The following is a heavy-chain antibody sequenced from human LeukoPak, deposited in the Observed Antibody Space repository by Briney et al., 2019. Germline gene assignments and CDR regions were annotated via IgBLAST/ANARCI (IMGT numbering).Heavy chain of an antibody. Sequence: GGSLRLSCAASGFTFSSYAMHWVRQAPGMGLEWVAVISYDGSNKYYADSVKGRFTISRDNSKNTLYLQMISLRAEDTAVYYCAREAGYYSGFDYWGQGTLVTVSS. D-gene: IGHD3-22*01. CDR3: AREAGYYSGFDY. J-gene: IGHJ4*02. CDR1: GFTFSSYA. V-gene: IGHV3-30-3*01. CDR2: ISYDGSNK.